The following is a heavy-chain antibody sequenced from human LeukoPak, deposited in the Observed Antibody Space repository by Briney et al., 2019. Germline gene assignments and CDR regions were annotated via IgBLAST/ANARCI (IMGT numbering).Heavy chain of an antibody. Sequence: SETLSLTCTVSGGSISSSSYYWGWIRQPPGKGLEWIGIIYYSGSTYYNPSLKSRLTISVDTSKNQFSLKLSSVTATDTTVYYCARRGYCSSTSCYEYWFDPWGQGTLVTVSS. CDR1: GGSISSSSYY. CDR2: IYYSGST. CDR3: ARRGYCSSTSCYEYWFDP. J-gene: IGHJ5*02. V-gene: IGHV4-39*01. D-gene: IGHD2-2*01.